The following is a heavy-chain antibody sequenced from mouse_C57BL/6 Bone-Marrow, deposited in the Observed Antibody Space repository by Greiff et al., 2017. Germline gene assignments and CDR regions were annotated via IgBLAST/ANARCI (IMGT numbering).Heavy chain of an antibody. Sequence: EVMLVQSGGGLVKPGGSLKLSCAASGFTFSSYAMSWVRQTPEQRLEWVATISDGGSYTYYPDNVQGRFTISRDNAKNNLYLQMSHLKSEDTAMYDCARAPDYDGAVDYWGQGTSVTVSS. CDR1: GFTFSSYA. V-gene: IGHV5-4*03. CDR3: ARAPDYDGAVDY. J-gene: IGHJ4*01. CDR2: ISDGGSYT. D-gene: IGHD2-4*01.